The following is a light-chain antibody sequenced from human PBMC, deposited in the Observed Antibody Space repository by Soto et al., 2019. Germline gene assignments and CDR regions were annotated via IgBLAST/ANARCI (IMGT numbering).Light chain of an antibody. CDR2: DAS. V-gene: IGKV1-33*01. CDR3: QQYDNLPIT. J-gene: IGKJ5*01. CDR1: QSISSY. Sequence: DIQMTQSPSYMSASVGDRITITCRASQSISSYLNWYQQKPGKAPKLLIYDASNLETGVPSRFSGSGSGTDFTFTISSLQPEDIATYYCQQYDNLPITFGQGTRLEIK.